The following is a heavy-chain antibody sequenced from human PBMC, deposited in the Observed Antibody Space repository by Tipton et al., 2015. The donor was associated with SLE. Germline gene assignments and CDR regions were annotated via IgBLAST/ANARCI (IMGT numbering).Heavy chain of an antibody. D-gene: IGHD2-2*01. V-gene: IGHV3-33*01. Sequence: RSLRLSCAASGFRFSSNGMHWVRQAPGKGLEWVAVIWYDASNTHYADSVKGRFTISRDNSKNTLYLQMNSLRAEDTAVYYCARDWARVVEPAAPDYWGQGTLVTVSS. CDR2: IWYDASNT. J-gene: IGHJ4*02. CDR3: ARDWARVVEPAAPDY. CDR1: GFRFSSNG.